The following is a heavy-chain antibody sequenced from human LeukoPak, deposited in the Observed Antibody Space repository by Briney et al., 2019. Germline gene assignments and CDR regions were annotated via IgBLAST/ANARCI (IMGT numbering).Heavy chain of an antibody. J-gene: IGHJ4*02. CDR3: AREKQSGGTPFDY. V-gene: IGHV3-30*03. Sequence: PGRSLRLSCVASGFTFTGHSMHWVRQAPGKGLEWVAVVSDDEKTIFYADSLKGRFTVSRDNSKNTVYLQMNSLRDEDTAVYYCAREKQSGGTPFDYWGQGSLVTVPS. CDR2: VSDDEKTI. CDR1: GFTFTGHS. D-gene: IGHD1-26*01.